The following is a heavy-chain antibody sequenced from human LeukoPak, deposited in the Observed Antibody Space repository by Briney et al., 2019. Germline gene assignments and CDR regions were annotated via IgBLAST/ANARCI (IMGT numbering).Heavy chain of an antibody. CDR2: ISGSGGST. Sequence: GGSLRLSCVASGFPFSAYAMSWVRQAPGKGLEWVSGISGSGGSTDYADSVKGRFTISRDNSKNTLYLQMNSLRAEDTAVYYCAKDLWGFVEVAAILDYWGQGTLVTVSS. CDR3: AKDLWGFVEVAAILDY. CDR1: GFPFSAYA. V-gene: IGHV3-23*01. D-gene: IGHD2-15*01. J-gene: IGHJ4*02.